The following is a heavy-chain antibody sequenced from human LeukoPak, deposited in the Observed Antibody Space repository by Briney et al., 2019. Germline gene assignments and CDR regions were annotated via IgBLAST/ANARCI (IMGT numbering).Heavy chain of an antibody. V-gene: IGHV1-18*01. Sequence: GASVKVSCKASGYTFTSYGISWVRQAPGQGLEWMGWISAYNGNTNYAQKLQGRVTMTRDTTISTAYMELSSLISDDTAVYYCARGFYNWNDHDIWGQGTMVTVSS. CDR1: GYTFTSYG. D-gene: IGHD1-20*01. CDR3: ARGFYNWNDHDI. J-gene: IGHJ3*02. CDR2: ISAYNGNT.